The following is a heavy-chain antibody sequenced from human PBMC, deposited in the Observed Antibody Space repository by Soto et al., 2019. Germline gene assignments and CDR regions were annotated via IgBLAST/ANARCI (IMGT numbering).Heavy chain of an antibody. J-gene: IGHJ4*02. V-gene: IGHV1-18*01. CDR2: ISAYNGNT. CDR3: ARDHPQPGDYSSAPHFDY. CDR1: GYTFTSYG. Sequence: GASVKVSCKASGYTFTSYGISWVRQAPGQGLEWMGWISAYNGNTNYAQKLQGRVTMTTDTSTSTAYMELRSLRSDDTAVYYCARDHPQPGDYSSAPHFDYWGQGTLVTVSS. D-gene: IGHD4-17*01.